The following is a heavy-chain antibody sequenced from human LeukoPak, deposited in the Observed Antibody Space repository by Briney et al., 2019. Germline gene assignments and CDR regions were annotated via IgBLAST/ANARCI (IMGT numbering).Heavy chain of an antibody. D-gene: IGHD2-21*02. J-gene: IGHJ4*02. CDR2: IRYDGSNK. CDR1: GFTFSSYW. Sequence: PGGSLRLSCAASGFTFSSYWMHWVRQAPGKGLEWVAFIRYDGSNKYYAYSVKRRFTISRDNSNNTLYLQMNSLRAQDTTVYYCAKGAMTLFDYWGQGTLVTVSS. CDR3: AKGAMTLFDY. V-gene: IGHV3-30*02.